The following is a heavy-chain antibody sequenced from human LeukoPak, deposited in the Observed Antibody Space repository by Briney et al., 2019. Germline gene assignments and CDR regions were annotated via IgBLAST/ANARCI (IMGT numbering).Heavy chain of an antibody. D-gene: IGHD4/OR15-4a*01. V-gene: IGHV3-15*01. J-gene: IGHJ4*02. CDR2: IKSKTDGGTT. CDR1: GFIFRRFA. CDR3: TTLSYGAWGY. Sequence: GGSLRLSCAASGFIFRRFAMRWVRQAPGKGLEWVGRIKSKTDGGTTDYAAPVKGRFTISRDDSKNTLYLQMNSLKTEDTAVYYCTTLSYGAWGYWGQGTLVTVSS.